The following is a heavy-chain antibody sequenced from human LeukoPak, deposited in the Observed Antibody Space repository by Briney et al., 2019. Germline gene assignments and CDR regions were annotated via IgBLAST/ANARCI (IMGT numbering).Heavy chain of an antibody. J-gene: IGHJ6*03. D-gene: IGHD6-6*01. CDR1: GFTFSSYA. Sequence: GGSLRLSCAASGFTFSSYAMSWVRQAPGKGLERVSAISGSGGSTYYADSVKGRFTISRDNSKNTLYLQLNSLRAEDTAVYYCAKDTIAAPYYYYYMDVWGKGTTVTVSS. CDR2: ISGSGGST. V-gene: IGHV3-23*01. CDR3: AKDTIAAPYYYYYMDV.